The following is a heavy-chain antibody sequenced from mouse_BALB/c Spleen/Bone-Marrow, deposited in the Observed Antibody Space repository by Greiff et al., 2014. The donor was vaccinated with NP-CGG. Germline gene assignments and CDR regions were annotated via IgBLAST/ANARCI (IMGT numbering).Heavy chain of an antibody. V-gene: IGHV14-3*02. CDR3: ARWLLPYGLDY. D-gene: IGHD2-3*01. CDR2: IDPANGNT. CDR1: GFNIKDTY. J-gene: IGHJ4*01. Sequence: EVQLQQSGAELVKPGASVKLSCPASGFNIKDTYMHWVKQRPEQGLEWIGRIDPANGNTKYDPKFQGKATITADTSSNTAYLQLSSLTSEDTAVYYCARWLLPYGLDYWGQGTSVTVSS.